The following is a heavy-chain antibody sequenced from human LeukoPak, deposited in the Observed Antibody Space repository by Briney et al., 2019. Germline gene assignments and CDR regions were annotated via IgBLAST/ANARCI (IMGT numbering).Heavy chain of an antibody. CDR1: GGSISSGSYY. CDR3: AREGANTHSYFDY. J-gene: IGHJ4*02. D-gene: IGHD2-2*02. Sequence: SETLSLTCTVSGGSISSGSYYWSWIRQPAGKGLEWIGRIYTSGSTNYNPSLKSRVTISVDTSKNQFSLKLSSVTAADTAVYYCAREGANTHSYFDYWGQGTLVTVSS. V-gene: IGHV4-61*02. CDR2: IYTSGST.